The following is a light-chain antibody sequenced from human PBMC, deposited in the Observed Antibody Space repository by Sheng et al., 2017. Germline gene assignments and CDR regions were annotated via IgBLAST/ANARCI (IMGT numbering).Light chain of an antibody. V-gene: IGKV3-20*01. CDR1: QSVSSY. CDR2: GAS. CDR3: QQSGSSPYS. J-gene: IGKJ2*03. Sequence: EIVLTQSPATLSLSPGERATLSCRASQSVSSYLAWYQQKPGQAPRLLIYGASSRATGIPDRFSGSGSGTDFTLTISRLEPEDFAVYYCQQSGSSPYSFGQGTKLEIK.